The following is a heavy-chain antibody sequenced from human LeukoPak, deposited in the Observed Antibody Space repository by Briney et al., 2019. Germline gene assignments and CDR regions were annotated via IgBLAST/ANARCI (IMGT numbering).Heavy chain of an antibody. CDR1: GFTFGNFG. V-gene: IGHV3-23*01. Sequence: GGSLRLSCEASGFTFGNFGMTWVRQAPGKGLQWVSGITGSTTWTYYAASVKGRFTVSRDNSQNTLHLQMNSLRADDTAVYYCARELVSSGTGYFDLWGRGTVFTVSS. CDR2: ITGSTTWT. J-gene: IGHJ2*01. CDR3: ARELVSSGTGYFDL. D-gene: IGHD3-10*02.